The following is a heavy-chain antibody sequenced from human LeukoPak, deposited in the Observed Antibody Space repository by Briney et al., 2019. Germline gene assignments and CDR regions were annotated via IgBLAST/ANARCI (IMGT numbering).Heavy chain of an antibody. CDR1: GYGFTRYW. CDR2: IYPGDSDT. CDR3: AASTAADNCFDP. V-gene: IGHV5-51*01. D-gene: IGHD6-13*01. J-gene: IGHJ5*02. Sequence: GESLKISCKGSGYGFTRYWIGWVRRMPGKGLEGMGIIYPGDSDTRYSPSFQGQVTISADKSISTAYLQWSSLKASDTAMYYCAASTAADNCFDPWGQGTLVTVSS.